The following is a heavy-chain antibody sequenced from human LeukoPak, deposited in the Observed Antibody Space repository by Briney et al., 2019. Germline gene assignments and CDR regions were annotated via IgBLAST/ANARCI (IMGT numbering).Heavy chain of an antibody. J-gene: IGHJ4*02. CDR3: ARVRGITSMAFLDY. CDR2: IHSSGNT. CDR1: GGSISSYY. D-gene: IGHD3-16*01. V-gene: IGHV4-4*07. Sequence: PSETLSLTCTVSGGSISSYYWIWIRQPAGKGLEWVGRIHSSGNTNYNPSLKSRVTMSVDTSKNQFSLKLTSVTAADTAVYYCARVRGITSMAFLDYWGRGTLVTVSS.